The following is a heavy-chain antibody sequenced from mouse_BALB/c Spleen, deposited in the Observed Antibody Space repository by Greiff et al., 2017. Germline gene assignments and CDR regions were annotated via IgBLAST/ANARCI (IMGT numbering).Heavy chain of an antibody. CDR1: GYTFTSYW. CDR2: IAPGSGST. V-gene: IGHV1S41*01. Sequence: DLVKPGASVKLSCKASGYTFTSYWINWIKQRPGQGLEWIGRIAPGSGSTYYNEMFKGQATLTVDTSSSTAYIQLSSLSSEDSAVYFCASSYAMDYWGQGTSVTVSS. CDR3: ASSYAMDY. J-gene: IGHJ4*01.